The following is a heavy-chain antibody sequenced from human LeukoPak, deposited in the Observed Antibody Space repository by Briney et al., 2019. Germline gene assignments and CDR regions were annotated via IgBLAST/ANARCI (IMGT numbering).Heavy chain of an antibody. Sequence: SETLSLTCTVSGGSISDYYWTWIRQSPGTGLEWIGYMDYSGSTAYNPSLKSRVTISIDTSKRQFSLELSSVTAADTAIYFCARRKRGSGGPFDYWGQGTLVTVSS. D-gene: IGHD6-19*01. V-gene: IGHV4-59*08. CDR2: MDYSGST. J-gene: IGHJ4*02. CDR1: GGSISDYY. CDR3: ARRKRGSGGPFDY.